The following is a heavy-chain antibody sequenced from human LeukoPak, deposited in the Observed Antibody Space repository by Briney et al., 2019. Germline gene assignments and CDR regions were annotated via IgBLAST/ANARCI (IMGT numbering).Heavy chain of an antibody. CDR3: ARVFLERLTSGYFDN. V-gene: IGHV3-30-3*01. CDR2: ISYDGRQK. Sequence: GGSLRLSCAASRFIFNNHWIHWVRQAPGKGLEWVAVISYDGRQKYYGGSVKGRFTISRDNPKNTLYLQMNSLRDDDTAVYYCARVFLERLTSGYFDNWGQGTLVTVSP. CDR1: RFIFNNHW. J-gene: IGHJ4*02. D-gene: IGHD3-3*01.